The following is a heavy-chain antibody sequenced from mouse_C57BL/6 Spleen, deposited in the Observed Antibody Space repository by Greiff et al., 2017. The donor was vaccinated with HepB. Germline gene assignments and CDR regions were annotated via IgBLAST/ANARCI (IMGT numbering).Heavy chain of an antibody. CDR3: AMNYYGISYCCDFDV. V-gene: IGHV5-17*01. J-gene: IGHJ1*03. D-gene: IGHD1-1*01. Sequence: VQLKESGGGLVKPGGSLKLSCAASGFTFSDYGMHWVRQAPEKGLEWVAYISSGSSTIYYADTVKGRFTISRDNAKNTLFLQMTSLRSEDPAMYYCAMNYYGISYCCDFDVWGTGTTVTVSS. CDR1: GFTFSDYG. CDR2: ISSGSSTI.